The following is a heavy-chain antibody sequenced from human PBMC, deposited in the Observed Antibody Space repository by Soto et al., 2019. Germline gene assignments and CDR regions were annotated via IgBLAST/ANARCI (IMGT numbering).Heavy chain of an antibody. D-gene: IGHD1-26*01. V-gene: IGHV6-1*01. CDR2: TYYRSKLYY. CDR3: ARGEQYSGRIFDY. Sequence: PSQTLSLTCAIPGDSVSSNSAGWSWVRQSPARGREWLGRTYYRSKLYYEYAVSVRGRITINPDTSKNQYSLQLNSVTPEATAVYFCARGEQYSGRIFDYWGQGTLVTVSA. CDR1: GDSVSSNSAG. J-gene: IGHJ4*01.